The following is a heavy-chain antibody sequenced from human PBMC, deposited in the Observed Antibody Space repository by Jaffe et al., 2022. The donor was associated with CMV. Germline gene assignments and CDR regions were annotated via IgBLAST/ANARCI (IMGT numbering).Heavy chain of an antibody. J-gene: IGHJ5*02. D-gene: IGHD3-22*01. V-gene: IGHV5-10-1*03. Sequence: EVQLVQSGAEVKKPGESLRISCKGSGYSFTSYWISWVRQMPGKGLEWMGRIDPSDSYTNYSPSFQGHVTISADKSISTAYLQWSSLKASDTAMYYCARPAYYYDSSGDNWFDPWGQGTLVTVSS. CDR1: GYSFTSYW. CDR2: IDPSDSYT. CDR3: ARPAYYYDSSGDNWFDP.